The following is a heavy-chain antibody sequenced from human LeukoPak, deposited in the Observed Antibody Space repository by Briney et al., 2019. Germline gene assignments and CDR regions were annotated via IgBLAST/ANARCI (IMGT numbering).Heavy chain of an antibody. Sequence: ASVTVSCKASGYTFTSYAMHWVRQAPGQRLEWMGWINAGNGNTKYSQKFQGRVTITRDTSAGTAYMELSSLRSEDTAVYYCASGHYYDSSGYYDGMDVWGQGTTVTVSS. CDR2: INAGNGNT. CDR1: GYTFTSYA. D-gene: IGHD3-22*01. V-gene: IGHV1-3*01. CDR3: ASGHYYDSSGYYDGMDV. J-gene: IGHJ6*02.